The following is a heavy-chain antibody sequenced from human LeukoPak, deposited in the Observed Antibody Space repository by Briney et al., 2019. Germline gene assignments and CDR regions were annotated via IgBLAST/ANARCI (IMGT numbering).Heavy chain of an antibody. J-gene: IGHJ5*02. CDR1: GGSFSGYY. Sequence: ASETLSLTCAVYGGSFSGYYWSWIRQPPGKGLEWIGEINHSGSTNYNPSLKSRVTISVDTSKNQFSLKLSSVTAADTAVYYCARASGYCSSTSCHGVFHRNWFDPWGQGTLVTVSS. CDR2: INHSGST. V-gene: IGHV4-34*01. D-gene: IGHD2-2*01. CDR3: ARASGYCSSTSCHGVFHRNWFDP.